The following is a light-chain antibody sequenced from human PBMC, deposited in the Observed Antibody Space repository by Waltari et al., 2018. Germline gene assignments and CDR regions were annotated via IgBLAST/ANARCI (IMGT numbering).Light chain of an antibody. V-gene: IGKV3-20*01. Sequence: IVLTQSPGTLSLSPGERATLSCRASQSVGRYLAGYQQKPGQAPRLVIYGASSRATGIPDRFSGSGSGTDFSLTISRLEPEDFAVYYCQHYVRLPATFGQGTKVEIK. CDR2: GAS. J-gene: IGKJ1*01. CDR1: QSVGRY. CDR3: QHYVRLPAT.